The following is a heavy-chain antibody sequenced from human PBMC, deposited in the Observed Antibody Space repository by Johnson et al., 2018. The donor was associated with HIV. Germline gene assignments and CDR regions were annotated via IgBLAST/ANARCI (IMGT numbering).Heavy chain of an antibody. D-gene: IGHD3-3*01. CDR1: GFTFSSYG. CDR3: ARAQIDVLRCLELLPRDDAFDI. Sequence: QVQLVESGGGVVQPGGSLRLSCAASGFTFSSYGMHWVRQAPGKGLEWVAFIRYDGSKKEYADSVKGGFPIPRDNSKKTQYLQMNSLKTEDTALYYCARAQIDVLRCLELLPRDDAFDIWGQGTMVTVSS. CDR2: IRYDGSKK. J-gene: IGHJ3*02. V-gene: IGHV3-30*02.